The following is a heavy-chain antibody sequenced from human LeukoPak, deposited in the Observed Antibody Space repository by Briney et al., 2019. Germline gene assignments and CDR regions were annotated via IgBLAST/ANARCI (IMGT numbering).Heavy chain of an antibody. CDR2: IYYSGST. CDR3: ASTHYDILTGYYPDAFDI. V-gene: IGHV4-39*01. D-gene: IGHD3-9*01. J-gene: IGHJ3*02. CDR1: GGSISSSSYY. Sequence: SETLSLTCTVSGGSISSSSYYWGCIRQPPGKGLECIGSIYYSGSTYYNPSLKSRVTISVDTSKHQFSLKLSSVTAADTAVYYCASTHYDILTGYYPDAFDIWGQGTMVTVSS.